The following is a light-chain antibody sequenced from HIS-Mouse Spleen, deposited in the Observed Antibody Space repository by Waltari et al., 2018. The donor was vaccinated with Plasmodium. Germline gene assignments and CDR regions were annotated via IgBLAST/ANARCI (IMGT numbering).Light chain of an antibody. Sequence: SYELTQPPSVSVSPGQTASTTCSGDNLGDNYACWYQQKPGQSHVLVIYQDSTRPSGIPERFSGSNSGNTATLTISGTQAMDEADYYCQAWDSSTVVFGGGTKLTVL. J-gene: IGLJ2*01. V-gene: IGLV3-1*01. CDR1: NLGDNY. CDR3: QAWDSSTVV. CDR2: QDS.